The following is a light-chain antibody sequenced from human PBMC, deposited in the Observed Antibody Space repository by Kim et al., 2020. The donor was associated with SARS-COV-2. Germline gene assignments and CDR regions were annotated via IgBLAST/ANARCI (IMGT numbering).Light chain of an antibody. V-gene: IGLV2-14*01. CDR2: EVN. Sequence: QSALTQPASVSGSPGQSITISCTGTSSDVGACNYVSWYQHHPGKAPKLMIYEVNNRPSGVSNRFSGSKSGNTASLTISGLQAEDEADYYCNSYTKSATLVFGGGTKVTVL. J-gene: IGLJ3*02. CDR3: NSYTKSATLV. CDR1: SSDVGACNY.